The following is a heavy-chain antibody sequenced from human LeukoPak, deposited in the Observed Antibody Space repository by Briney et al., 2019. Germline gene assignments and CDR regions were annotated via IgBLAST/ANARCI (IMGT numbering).Heavy chain of an antibody. CDR1: GGSISSYY. CDR2: IYYSGST. Sequence: PSETLSLTCTVSGGSISSYYWSWIRQPPGKGLEWIGYIYYSGSTYYNPSLKSRVTISVDTSKNQFSLKLSSVTAADTAVYYCARLYYYGSGPLPELDYWGQGTLVTVSS. V-gene: IGHV4-59*08. D-gene: IGHD3-10*01. J-gene: IGHJ4*02. CDR3: ARLYYYGSGPLPELDY.